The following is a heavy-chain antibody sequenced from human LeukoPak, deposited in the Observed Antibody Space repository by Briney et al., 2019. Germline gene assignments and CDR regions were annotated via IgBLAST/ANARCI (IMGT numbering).Heavy chain of an antibody. D-gene: IGHD3-9*01. CDR1: RFIFGSYA. Sequence: AGGSLRLSCAASRFIFGSYAMSWVRQAPGKGLEWVADIRATTGSRFYADSVKGRFTISRDNSKNTLFLEMNSLRADDTAVYYCGRYFTDDDPLTSSAMDDWGQGVTVTVSS. J-gene: IGHJ6*01. V-gene: IGHV3-23*01. CDR2: IRATTGSR. CDR3: GRYFTDDDPLTSSAMDD.